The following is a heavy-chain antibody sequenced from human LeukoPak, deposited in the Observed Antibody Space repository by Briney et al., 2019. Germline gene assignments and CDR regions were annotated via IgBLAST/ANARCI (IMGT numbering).Heavy chain of an antibody. CDR3: ARARRQLWSPFDY. J-gene: IGHJ4*02. CDR1: GFTFSSYA. V-gene: IGHV3-30-3*01. Sequence: GGSLRLSCAASGFTFSSYAMHWVRQAPGKGLEWVAVISYDGSNKYYADSVKGRFTISRDNSKNTLYLQMNSLRAEDTAVYYCARARRQLWSPFDYWGQGTLVTVSS. D-gene: IGHD5-18*01. CDR2: ISYDGSNK.